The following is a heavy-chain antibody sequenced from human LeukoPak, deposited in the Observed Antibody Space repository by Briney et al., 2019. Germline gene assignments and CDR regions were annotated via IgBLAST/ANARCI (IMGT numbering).Heavy chain of an antibody. CDR2: INSDGSST. J-gene: IGHJ4*02. CDR3: ATARNFRFEY. Sequence: GGSLRLSCAASGFTFSSYWMHWVRQAPGKGLVWVSRINSDGSSTSYADSVKGRFTISRDNAKNTLFLQMNNLRTEDTALYFCATARNFRFEYWGQGSLVIVSA. CDR1: GFTFSSYW. D-gene: IGHD1-7*01. V-gene: IGHV3-74*01.